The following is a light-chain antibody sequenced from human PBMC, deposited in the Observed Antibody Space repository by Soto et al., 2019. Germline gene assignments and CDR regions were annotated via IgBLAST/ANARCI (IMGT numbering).Light chain of an antibody. CDR3: QQSSRSPVT. CDR2: AAS. V-gene: IGKV3-20*01. J-gene: IGKJ5*01. Sequence: EIVLTQSPDTLSLSPGERATVSCGASQSVSSSYLAWYQQKPGQVPRLLMSAASSRATGIPDRFSGSGSGTDFTLTISRLEPEDFAVFYCQQSSRSPVTFGQGTRLEI. CDR1: QSVSSSY.